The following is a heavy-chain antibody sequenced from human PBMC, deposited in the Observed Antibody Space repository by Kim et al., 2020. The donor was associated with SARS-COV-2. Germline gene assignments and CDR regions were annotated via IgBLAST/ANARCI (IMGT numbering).Heavy chain of an antibody. D-gene: IGHD3-22*01. CDR2: TR. Sequence: TRYYADSVKGRFTISRDNAKNSLYLQMNSLRDEDTAVYYCAREGVVVLDYWGQGTLVTVSS. V-gene: IGHV3-48*02. CDR3: AREGVVVLDY. J-gene: IGHJ4*02.